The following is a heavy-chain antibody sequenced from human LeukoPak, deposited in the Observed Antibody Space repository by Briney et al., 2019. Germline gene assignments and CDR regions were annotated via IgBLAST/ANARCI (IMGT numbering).Heavy chain of an antibody. D-gene: IGHD6-19*01. J-gene: IGHJ4*02. CDR2: ISTSSSAI. Sequence: GGSLILSCAASGFTFSSCSMNWVRQAPGKGLEWVSYISTSSSAIYYADSVKGRFTISRDNAKNSLYLQMNSLRDEDTAVYYCARDYRSSSGWTVDYWGQGTLVTVSS. CDR3: ARDYRSSSGWTVDY. CDR1: GFTFSSCS. V-gene: IGHV3-48*02.